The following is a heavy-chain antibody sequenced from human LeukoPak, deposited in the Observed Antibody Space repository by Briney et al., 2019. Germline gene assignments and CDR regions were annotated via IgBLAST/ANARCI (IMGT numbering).Heavy chain of an antibody. D-gene: IGHD7-27*01. J-gene: IGHJ4*02. V-gene: IGHV4-38-2*02. Sequence: PSETLSLTCSVSGYSISSGYFWGWIRQPPGKGREWISTTHHSGATYYNPSLKSRVTLSVDTSKNQVSLKMTSVTAADTAVYYCTREVWGSTFPDYWGQGTLVTVSS. CDR1: GYSISSGYF. CDR3: TREVWGSTFPDY. CDR2: THHSGAT.